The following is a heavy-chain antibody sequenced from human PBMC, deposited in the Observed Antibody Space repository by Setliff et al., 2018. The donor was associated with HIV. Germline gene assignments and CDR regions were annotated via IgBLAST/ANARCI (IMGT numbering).Heavy chain of an antibody. V-gene: IGHV3-74*03. D-gene: IGHD3-22*01. CDR2: INEDGSIT. CDR1: GFTFSNYW. J-gene: IGHJ4*02. Sequence: GGSLRLSCVVSGFTFSNYWMNWVRQAPGKGLVWVSRINEDGSITTYADSVEGRFTISRDNAKNTMYLQMNSLRAEDTAVYYCARGVTMIEGGYYFDYWGQGTLVTVSS. CDR3: ARGVTMIEGGYYFDY.